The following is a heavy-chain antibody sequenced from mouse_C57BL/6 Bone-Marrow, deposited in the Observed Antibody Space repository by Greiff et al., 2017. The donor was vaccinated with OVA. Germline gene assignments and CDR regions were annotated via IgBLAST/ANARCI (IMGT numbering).Heavy chain of an antibody. CDR3: ARCGPYFDY. Sequence: EVQLVESGPGLVKPSQSLSLTCSVTGYSITSGYYWNWIRQFPGNKLEWMGYISYDGSNNYNPSLKNRISITRDTSKNQFFLKLNSVTTEDTATYYCARCGPYFDYWGQGTTLTVSS. CDR1: GYSITSGYY. V-gene: IGHV3-6*01. CDR2: ISYDGSN. J-gene: IGHJ2*01. D-gene: IGHD1-1*02.